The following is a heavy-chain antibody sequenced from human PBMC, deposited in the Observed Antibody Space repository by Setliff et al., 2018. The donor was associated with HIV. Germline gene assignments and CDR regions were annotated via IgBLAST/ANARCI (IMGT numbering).Heavy chain of an antibody. CDR2: IKSKTDGGTT. CDR1: GFTFSDYY. V-gene: IGHV3-15*01. CDR3: TTDIPSMDAFDI. D-gene: IGHD2-2*02. Sequence: PGGSLRLSCAASGFTFSDYYMSWVRQAPGKGLEWVGRIKSKTDGGTTDYAAPVKGRFTISRDDSKNTLYLQMNSLKTEDTAVYYCTTDIPSMDAFDIWGQGTMVTVSS. J-gene: IGHJ3*02.